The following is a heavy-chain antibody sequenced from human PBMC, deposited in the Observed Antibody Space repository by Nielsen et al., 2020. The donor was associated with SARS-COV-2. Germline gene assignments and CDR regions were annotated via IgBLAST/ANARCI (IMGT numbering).Heavy chain of an antibody. V-gene: IGHV3-30-3*01. CDR1: GFTFSSYA. CDR2: ISYDGSNK. J-gene: IGHJ3*02. Sequence: GESLKISCAASGFTFSSYAMHWVRQAPGKGLEWVAVISYDGSNKYYADSVKGRFTISRDNSKNTLYLQMNSLRAEDTAVYYCARAPITMIVVVNAFDIWGQGTMVTVSS. CDR3: ARAPITMIVVVNAFDI. D-gene: IGHD3-22*01.